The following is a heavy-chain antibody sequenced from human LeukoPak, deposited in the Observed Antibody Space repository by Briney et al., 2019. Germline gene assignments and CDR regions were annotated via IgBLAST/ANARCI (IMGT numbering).Heavy chain of an antibody. V-gene: IGHV3-30*03. CDR1: GFTFSTYA. CDR3: ASGGYTSSWYVVDY. Sequence: PGGSLRLSCEGSGFTFSTYAMTWVRQAPGKGLEWVAVISYDGSNKYYADSVKGRFTISRDNSKNTLYLQMSSLRPEDTAVYYCASGGYTSSWYVVDYWGQGTLVTVSS. D-gene: IGHD6-13*01. CDR2: ISYDGSNK. J-gene: IGHJ4*02.